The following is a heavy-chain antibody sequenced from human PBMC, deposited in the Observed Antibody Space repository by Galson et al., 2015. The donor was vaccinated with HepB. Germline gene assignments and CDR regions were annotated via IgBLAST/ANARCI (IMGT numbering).Heavy chain of an antibody. CDR1: GDSVPSHSAA. CDR2: TYYRAKWYT. CDR3: ARVAGTIYYYAMDV. V-gene: IGHV6-1*01. J-gene: IGHJ6*02. D-gene: IGHD2-15*01. Sequence: CAISGDSVPSHSAAWNWIRHSPSRGLEWLGRTYYRAKWYTDYGVSVKSRITINPDTSKNQFSLQLTSVTPEDTAVYYCARVAGTIYYYAMDVWGQGTTVIVSS.